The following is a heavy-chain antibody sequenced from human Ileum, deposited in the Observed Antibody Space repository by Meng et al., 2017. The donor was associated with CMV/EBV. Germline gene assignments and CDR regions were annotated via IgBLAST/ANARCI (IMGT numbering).Heavy chain of an antibody. Sequence: VQTQLSASGMVKPSQTLSLTCASSGDCVSSNIAAWSWIRQSPSRGLEWLGRTYYRSKWYDDYAVSVKSRVTITPDTSKNQFSLHLNSVSPEDTAIYFCAREMGAHDYWGQGTLVTVSS. J-gene: IGHJ4*02. V-gene: IGHV6-1*01. CDR1: GDCVSSNIAA. CDR2: TYYRSKWYD. CDR3: AREMGAHDY. D-gene: IGHD4/OR15-4a*01.